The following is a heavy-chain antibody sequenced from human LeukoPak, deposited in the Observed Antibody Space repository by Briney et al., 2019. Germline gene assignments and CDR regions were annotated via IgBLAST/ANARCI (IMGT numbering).Heavy chain of an antibody. J-gene: IGHJ6*04. CDR3: ARVSTVTLLDV. Sequence: SVKVSCKASGGTFSSYAISWVRQAPGQGLEWMGRIIPIFGTANYAQKLQGRVTMTTDTSTSTAYMELRSLRSDDTAVYYCARVSTVTLLDVWGKGTTVTVSS. D-gene: IGHD4-17*01. CDR2: IIPIFGTA. V-gene: IGHV1-69*05. CDR1: GGTFSSYA.